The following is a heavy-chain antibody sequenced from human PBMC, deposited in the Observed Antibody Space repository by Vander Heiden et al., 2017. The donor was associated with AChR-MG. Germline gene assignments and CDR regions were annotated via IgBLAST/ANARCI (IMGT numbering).Heavy chain of an antibody. V-gene: IGHV1-69*04. J-gene: IGHJ6*02. D-gene: IGHD3-10*01. CDR3: AREVLTFYYGSGSYPMDV. CDR1: GGTFSSYA. CDR2: ISPILGIA. Sequence: QVQLVQSGAEVKKPGSSVKVSCKASGGTFSSYAIRWVRQAPGQGLEWMGRISPILGIANYAQKFQGRVTITADKSTSTAYMELSSLRSEDTAVYYCAREVLTFYYGSGSYPMDVWGQGTTVTVSS.